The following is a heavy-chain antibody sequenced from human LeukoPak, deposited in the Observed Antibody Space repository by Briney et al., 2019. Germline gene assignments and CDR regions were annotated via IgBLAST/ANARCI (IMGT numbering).Heavy chain of an antibody. V-gene: IGHV4-34*01. J-gene: IGHJ3*02. CDR1: GGSFSGYY. D-gene: IGHD3-22*01. Sequence: SETLSLTCAVYGGSFSGYYWSWIRQPPGKGLEWIGEINHSGSTNYNPSLKSRVTMSVDTSKNQFSLKLSSVTAADTAVYYCARDDGLQFYDSSGYYSPGAFDIWGQGTMVTVSS. CDR3: ARDDGLQFYDSSGYYSPGAFDI. CDR2: INHSGST.